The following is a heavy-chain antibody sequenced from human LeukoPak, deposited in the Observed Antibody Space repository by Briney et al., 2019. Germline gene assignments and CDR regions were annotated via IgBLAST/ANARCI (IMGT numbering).Heavy chain of an antibody. CDR2: ISSSGSTI. V-gene: IGHV3-48*04. D-gene: IGHD5-18*01. Sequence: PGGSLRLSCAASGFTFNTYGMSWVRQAPGKGLEWVSYISSSGSTIYYADSVKGRFTISRDNAKNSLYLQMNSLRAEDTAVYYCARVYGYSYGQIYYYYYYMDVWGKGTTVTISS. CDR3: ARVYGYSYGQIYYYYYYMDV. J-gene: IGHJ6*03. CDR1: GFTFNTYG.